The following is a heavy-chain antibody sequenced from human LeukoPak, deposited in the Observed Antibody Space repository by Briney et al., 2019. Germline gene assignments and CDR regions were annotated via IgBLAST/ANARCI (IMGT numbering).Heavy chain of an antibody. D-gene: IGHD2-2*01. CDR3: AKTFEIVVVPAAIYNWFDP. CDR1: GFTFSAYS. J-gene: IGHJ5*02. CDR2: IGASSGLT. V-gene: IGHV3-21*05. Sequence: GGSLRLSCAASGFTFSAYSMNWVRQAPGKGLEWISYIGASSGLTYYADSVRGRFTVSRDDAKNSLYLQMNSLRAEDTAVYYCAKTFEIVVVPAAIYNWFDPWGQGTLVTVSS.